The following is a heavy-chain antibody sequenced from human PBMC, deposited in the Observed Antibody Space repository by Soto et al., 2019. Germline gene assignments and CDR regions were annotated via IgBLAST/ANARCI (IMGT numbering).Heavy chain of an antibody. V-gene: IGHV3-23*01. J-gene: IGHJ4*02. CDR1: GFMFSNYG. CDR3: AKDPSTGAPDC. D-gene: IGHD2-8*02. CDR2: IHPSGGST. Sequence: PGGSLRLSCAAAGFMFSNYGMSWVRQAPGRGLQWVATIHPSGGSTHYAESVRGRFTISRDNSRDTLYLQMNSLTAEDTAVYYCAKDPSTGAPDCWGQGAQLTVSS.